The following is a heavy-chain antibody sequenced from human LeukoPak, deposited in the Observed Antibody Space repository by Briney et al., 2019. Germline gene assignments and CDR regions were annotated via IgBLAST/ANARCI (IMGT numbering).Heavy chain of an antibody. Sequence: SETLSLTCAVYGGSFSGYYWSWIRQPPGKGLEWIGEINHSGSTNYNPSLKSRVTISVDTSKNQFSLKLSSVTAADTAVYYCVAAAGTNWFDPWGQGTLVTVSS. J-gene: IGHJ5*02. CDR3: VAAAGTNWFDP. V-gene: IGHV4-34*01. D-gene: IGHD6-13*01. CDR1: GGSFSGYY. CDR2: INHSGST.